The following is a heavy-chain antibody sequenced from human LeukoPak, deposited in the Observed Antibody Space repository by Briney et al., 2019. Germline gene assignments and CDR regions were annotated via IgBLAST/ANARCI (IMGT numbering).Heavy chain of an antibody. CDR2: IIPIFGTA. CDR1: GGTFSSYA. V-gene: IGHV1-69*05. Sequence: SVKVSCKASGGTFSSYAISWVRQAPGQGLEWMGRIIPIFGTANYAQKFQGRVTITTDESTSTAYMELSSLRSEDTAVYYCARAPIRLWSSMVGFDYWGQGTLVTVSS. J-gene: IGHJ4*02. D-gene: IGHD5-18*01. CDR3: ARAPIRLWSSMVGFDY.